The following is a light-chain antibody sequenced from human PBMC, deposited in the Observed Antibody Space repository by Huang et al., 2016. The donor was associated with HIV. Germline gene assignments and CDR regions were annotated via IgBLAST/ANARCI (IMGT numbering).Light chain of an antibody. CDR3: QQTFSTPRT. CDR1: QTINSY. Sequence: DIQMTQSPSSLSASVGDRVTITCRASQTINSYLNWYQQKPGKAPKLLIYAASSLESGVPSRFSGSESGTDFTLTISSLQPEDFATYYCQQTFSTPRTFGHGTKVEIK. J-gene: IGKJ1*01. V-gene: IGKV1-39*01. CDR2: AAS.